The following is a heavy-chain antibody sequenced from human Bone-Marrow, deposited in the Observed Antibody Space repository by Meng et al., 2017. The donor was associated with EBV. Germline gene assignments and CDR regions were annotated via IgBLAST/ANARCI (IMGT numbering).Heavy chain of an antibody. J-gene: IGHJ4*02. D-gene: IGHD6-13*01. V-gene: IGHV3-43D*03. CDR3: AKGDAGSWGTDS. CDR1: GFAFDDYA. Sequence: SGGVGVQPRGSLTLSCAASGFAFDDYAMHWVRQAPGKGLEWVSLISWNGGHTYYAPSVKGRFTISRENSKSSLYLQMDSLRDGDTAFYYCAKGDAGSWGTDSWGQGTLVTVSS. CDR2: ISWNGGHT.